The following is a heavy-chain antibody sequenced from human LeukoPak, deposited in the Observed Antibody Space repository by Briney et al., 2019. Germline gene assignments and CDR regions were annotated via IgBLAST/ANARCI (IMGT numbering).Heavy chain of an antibody. D-gene: IGHD2-21*02. V-gene: IGHV4-38-2*01. CDR3: SRNTTGVVTAKWFDP. Sequence: SETLSLTCAVSGYSMSSDEYRGSIRQPPGKGLEWIGSIYHSGSTHYNPSLKRRVTISVDTSNNQFSLKLSSVTAADTAVYYYSRNTTGVVTAKWFDPWGQGTLVTVSS. CDR2: IYHSGST. J-gene: IGHJ5*02. CDR1: GYSMSSDEY.